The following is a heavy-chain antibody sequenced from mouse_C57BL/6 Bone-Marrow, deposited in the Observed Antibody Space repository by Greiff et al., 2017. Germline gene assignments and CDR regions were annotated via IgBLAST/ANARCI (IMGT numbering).Heavy chain of an antibody. D-gene: IGHD1-1*02. CDR3: ARDAWELEYAMDY. CDR1: GFTFSDFY. Sequence: EVKLMESGGGLVQSGRSLRLSCATSGFTFSDFYMEWVRQAPGKGLEWIAASRNKANDYTTEYSASVKGRFIVSRDTSQSILYLQMNALRAEDTSIYYCARDAWELEYAMDYCGQGTSVTVSS. J-gene: IGHJ4*01. V-gene: IGHV7-1*01. CDR2: SRNKANDYTT.